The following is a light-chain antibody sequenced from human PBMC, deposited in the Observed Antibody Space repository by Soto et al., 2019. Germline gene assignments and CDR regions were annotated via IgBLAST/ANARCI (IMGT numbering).Light chain of an antibody. V-gene: IGKV1-5*01. CDR1: ESISNR. CDR3: QHYKMYSPWT. J-gene: IGKJ1*01. Sequence: DIQMTQSPSTLSASVGDRVTITCRGSESISNRLAWYQQRPGKAPKLLIYDVSSLQSGVPSRFSGSGSGTEFTLTISSLQPDDFATYYCQHYKMYSPWTVGQGTKVDIK. CDR2: DVS.